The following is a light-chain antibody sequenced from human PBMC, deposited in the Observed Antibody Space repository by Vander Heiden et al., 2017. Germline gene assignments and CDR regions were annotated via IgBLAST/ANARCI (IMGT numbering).Light chain of an antibody. CDR3: QQYNNWPRT. Sequence: LVITQSPATLSVSPGERATLSCRASQSVSSNLAWYQQKPGQAPRLLIYGASTRATGIPARFSGSGSGTEFTLTISSLQSEDFAVYYCQQYNNWPRTFGQGTKVEIK. V-gene: IGKV3-15*01. CDR1: QSVSSN. J-gene: IGKJ1*01. CDR2: GAS.